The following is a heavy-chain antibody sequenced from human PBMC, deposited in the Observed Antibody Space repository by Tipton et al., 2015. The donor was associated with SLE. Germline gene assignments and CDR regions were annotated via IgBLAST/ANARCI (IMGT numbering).Heavy chain of an antibody. CDR2: ISSSSSYI. Sequence: SLRLSCAASGFTFSSYSMNWVRQAPGKGLEWVSSISSSSSYIYYADSVKGRFTISRDNAKNSLYLQMNSLRAEDTAVYYCAREKEFLGAFDIWGQGTMVTVSS. D-gene: IGHD3-3*01. CDR1: GFTFSSYS. CDR3: AREKEFLGAFDI. J-gene: IGHJ3*02. V-gene: IGHV3-21*01.